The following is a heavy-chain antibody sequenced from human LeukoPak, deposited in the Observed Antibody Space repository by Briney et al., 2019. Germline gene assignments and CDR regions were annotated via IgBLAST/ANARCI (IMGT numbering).Heavy chain of an antibody. CDR3: ARAGVDTAMVFYYYYYMDV. CDR2: INHSGST. V-gene: IGHV4-34*01. Sequence: PSETLSLTCAVYDGSFSGYYWSWIRQPPGKGLEWIGEINHSGSTNYNPSLKSRVTISVDTSKNQFSLKLSSVTAADTAVYYCARAGVDTAMVFYYYYYMDVWGKGTTVTVSS. CDR1: DGSFSGYY. D-gene: IGHD5-18*01. J-gene: IGHJ6*03.